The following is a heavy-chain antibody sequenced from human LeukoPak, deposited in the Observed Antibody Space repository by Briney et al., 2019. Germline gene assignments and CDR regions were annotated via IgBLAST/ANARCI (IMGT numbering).Heavy chain of an antibody. D-gene: IGHD3-3*01. CDR1: GGSISSYY. CDR2: IYHSGST. J-gene: IGHJ3*02. V-gene: IGHV4-59*12. CDR3: AKTNTISDAFDI. Sequence: SETLSLTCTVSGGSISSYYWSWIRQPPGKGLEWIGYIYHSGSTYYNPSLKSRVTISVDRSKNQFSLKLSSVTAADTAVYYCAKTNTISDAFDIWGQGTMVTVSS.